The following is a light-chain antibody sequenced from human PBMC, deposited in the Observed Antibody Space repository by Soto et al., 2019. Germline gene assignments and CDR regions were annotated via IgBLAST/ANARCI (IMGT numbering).Light chain of an antibody. CDR2: GAS. CDR3: QQYGSSPLT. J-gene: IGKJ4*01. V-gene: IGKV3-20*01. Sequence: ERVMTQSPATLSASPGERVTLSCRASQSVASSVAWYQQRPGQAPRLLIYGASSRATGIPDRFSGSGSGTDFTLTISRLEPEDFAVYYCQQYGSSPLTFGGGTKVDIK. CDR1: QSVASS.